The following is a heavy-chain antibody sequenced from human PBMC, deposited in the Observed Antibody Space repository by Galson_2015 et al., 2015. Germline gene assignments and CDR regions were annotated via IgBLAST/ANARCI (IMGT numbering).Heavy chain of an antibody. V-gene: IGHV4-39*01. J-gene: IGHJ1*01. D-gene: IGHD6-13*01. CDR1: GAPISSATYY. Sequence: ETLSLNCTVSGAPISSATYYWGWVRQPPGRGLEWIGNIYYSGTTYYNPSLKSRVTLSVDTSRNHFYLKLASMPAADTAVYYCARQYSSNWHIPEYFQHWGQGTLVTVSS. CDR3: ARQYSSNWHIPEYFQH. CDR2: IYYSGTT.